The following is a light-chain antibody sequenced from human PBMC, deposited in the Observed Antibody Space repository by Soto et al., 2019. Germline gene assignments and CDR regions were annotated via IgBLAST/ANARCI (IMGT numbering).Light chain of an antibody. CDR2: LGS. Sequence: DIVMTQSPLSLPVTPGEPASISCRSSQSLLHSNGYNYLDWYLQKPGQSPQLLIYLGSNRASGVPDRFSGSGSGTDFTLKISRVEAEDVGVYYCMQGSHWPGTFGQGTKVEI. CDR1: QSLLHSNGYNY. V-gene: IGKV2-28*01. J-gene: IGKJ1*01. CDR3: MQGSHWPGT.